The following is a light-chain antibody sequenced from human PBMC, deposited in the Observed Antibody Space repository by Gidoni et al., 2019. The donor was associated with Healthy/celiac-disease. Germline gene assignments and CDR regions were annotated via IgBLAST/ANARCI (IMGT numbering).Light chain of an antibody. CDR3: QQRSEWPPIT. Sequence: EIVLTQSPATLSLSPGERATLSCRASQSVSIYLAWYQQKPGQAPRLLIYDASNRATGIPARFSGSGSGTDFTLTISSLEPEDFAVYYCQQRSEWPPITFGGGTKVQIK. J-gene: IGKJ4*01. V-gene: IGKV3-11*01. CDR1: QSVSIY. CDR2: DAS.